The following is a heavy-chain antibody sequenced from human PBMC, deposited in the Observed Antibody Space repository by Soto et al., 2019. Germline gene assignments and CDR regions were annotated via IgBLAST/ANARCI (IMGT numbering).Heavy chain of an antibody. CDR1: GFTFSSYA. CDR3: AKGWDDFWSGYYDAFDI. J-gene: IGHJ3*02. V-gene: IGHV3-23*01. D-gene: IGHD3-3*01. CDR2: ISGSGGST. Sequence: GGPLRLSCAASGFTFSSYAMSWVRQAPGKGLEWVSAISGSGGSTYYADSVKGRFTISRDNSKNTLYLQMNSLRAEDTAVYYCAKGWDDFWSGYYDAFDIWGQGTMVTVSS.